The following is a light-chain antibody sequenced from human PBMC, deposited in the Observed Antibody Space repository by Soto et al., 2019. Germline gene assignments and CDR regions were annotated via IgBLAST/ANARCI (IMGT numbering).Light chain of an antibody. CDR2: DVN. V-gene: IGLV2-14*01. CDR1: SSDIGGYDY. CDR3: TSYASGSSHVV. Sequence: QSALTQPASVSGSPGQSITLSCTGTSSDIGGYDYVSWYQRHPGKAPKLIIYDVNNRPSGVSNRFSGSKSGNTASLTISGLPAEDEAHYDCTSYASGSSHVVFGGGTKVTVL. J-gene: IGLJ2*01.